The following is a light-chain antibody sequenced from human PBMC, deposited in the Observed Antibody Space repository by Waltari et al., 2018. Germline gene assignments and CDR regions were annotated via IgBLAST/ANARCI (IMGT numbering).Light chain of an antibody. CDR3: QQYYGPPFT. J-gene: IGKJ2*01. CDR2: WAS. V-gene: IGKV4-1*01. CDR1: QSVLYSSNNKNY. Sequence: DIVMTQSPDSLAVSLGARATINCKSSQSVLYSSNNKNYLAWYQQKPGQPPKLLIYWASTRESGVPDRFSGSGSGTDFTLTISSLQAEDVAVYYCQQYYGPPFTFGQGTKLEIK.